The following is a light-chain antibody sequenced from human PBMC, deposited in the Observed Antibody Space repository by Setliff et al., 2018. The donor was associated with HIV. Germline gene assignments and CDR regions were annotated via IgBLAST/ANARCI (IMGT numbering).Light chain of an antibody. CDR3: SSYTSSSTLGYV. CDR1: SSGVGGYNY. V-gene: IGLV2-14*03. J-gene: IGLJ1*01. CDR2: DVS. Sequence: SVLTQPASVSGSPGQSITISCTGTSSGVGGYNYVSWYQQHPGKAPKLMIYDVSNRPSGVSNRFSGSKSGNTASLTISGLQAEYEADYYCSSYTSSSTLGYVFGTGTKVTVL.